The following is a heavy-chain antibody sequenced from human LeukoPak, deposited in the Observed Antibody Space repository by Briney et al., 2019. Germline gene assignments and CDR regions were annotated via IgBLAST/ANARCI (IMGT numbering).Heavy chain of an antibody. CDR2: IRAYNGNT. J-gene: IGHJ1*01. Sequence: ASVKVSCKASGYTFTSCGISWVRQAPGQGLEWMGWIRAYNGNTNYAQKVQARVTMTTDTSTSTAYMELRSLRSDDTAVYYCARDDILLWFGDFQHRGQGTLVTVSS. V-gene: IGHV1-18*01. CDR3: ARDDILLWFGDFQH. D-gene: IGHD3-10*01. CDR1: GYTFTSCG.